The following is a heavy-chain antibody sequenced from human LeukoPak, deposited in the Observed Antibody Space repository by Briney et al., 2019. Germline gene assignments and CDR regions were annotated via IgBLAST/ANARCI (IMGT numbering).Heavy chain of an antibody. D-gene: IGHD2-2*01. V-gene: IGHV3-11*01. J-gene: IGHJ4*02. CDR2: ISSSGATI. CDR3: AREVVVPGAPYYFDY. Sequence: GGSLRLSCAASGFTFSDYYMSWIRQAPGKGLEWVSYISSSGATIYYADSVKGRFTTSRDNAKNSLYLQMNSLRAEDTAVYYCAREVVVPGAPYYFDYWGQGTLVTVSS. CDR1: GFTFSDYY.